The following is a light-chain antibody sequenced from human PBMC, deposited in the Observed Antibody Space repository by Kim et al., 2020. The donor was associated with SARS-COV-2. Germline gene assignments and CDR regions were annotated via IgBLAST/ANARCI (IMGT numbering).Light chain of an antibody. Sequence: GQSITISCTGSSSDVGAYTYVSWYQQHPGKAPKLMIYGVTKRPSGVSDRFSASKSGNTASLTISGLQTEDEAEYYCSSYTRSSTWVFGGGTQLTVL. CDR2: GVT. CDR3: SSYTRSSTWV. V-gene: IGLV2-14*04. CDR1: SSDVGAYTY. J-gene: IGLJ3*02.